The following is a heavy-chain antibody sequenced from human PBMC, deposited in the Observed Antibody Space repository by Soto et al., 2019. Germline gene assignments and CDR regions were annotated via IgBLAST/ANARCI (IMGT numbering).Heavy chain of an antibody. CDR2: INHSGST. CDR1: GGSFSGYY. CDR3: ARGPLQVGYYYYSGMDV. D-gene: IGHD3-10*01. V-gene: IGHV4-34*01. J-gene: IGHJ6*02. Sequence: PSETLSLTCAVCGGSFSGYYLSWIRQPPGKGLEWIGEINHSGSTNYNPSLKSRVTISVDTSKNQFSLKLSSVTAADTAVYYCARGPLQVGYYYYSGMDVCGQGTTVTVS.